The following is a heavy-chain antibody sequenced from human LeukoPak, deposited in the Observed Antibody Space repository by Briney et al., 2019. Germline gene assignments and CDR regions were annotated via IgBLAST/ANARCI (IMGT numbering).Heavy chain of an antibody. CDR2: IYYSGST. V-gene: IGHV4-61*01. Sequence: SETLSLTCAVSGGSVSSGSYYWSWIRQPPGKGLEWIGYIYYSGSTNYNPSLKSRVTISVDTSKNQFSLKLSSVTAADTAVYYCARGGAYGDYRSFDYWGQGTLVTVSS. CDR3: ARGGAYGDYRSFDY. D-gene: IGHD4-17*01. J-gene: IGHJ4*02. CDR1: GGSVSSGSYY.